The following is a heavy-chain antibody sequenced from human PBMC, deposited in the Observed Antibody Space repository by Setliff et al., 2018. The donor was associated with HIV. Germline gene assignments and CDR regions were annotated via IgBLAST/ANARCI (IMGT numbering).Heavy chain of an antibody. V-gene: IGHV3-21*05. CDR1: GFPFTSFS. CDR2: IYDSGDI. J-gene: IGHJ6*03. D-gene: IGHD5-18*01. Sequence: GGSLRLSCAASGFPFTSFSINWVRQAPGKGLEWVSRIYDSGDIWYADSVRGRFTISRDNTKNSLYLQMNNLRAEDTAVYYCASSGYNYGGYYMDVWGKGTTVTVSS. CDR3: ASSGYNYGGYYMDV.